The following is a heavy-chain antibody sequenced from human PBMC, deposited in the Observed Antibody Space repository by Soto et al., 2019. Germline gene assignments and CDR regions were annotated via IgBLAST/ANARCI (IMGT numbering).Heavy chain of an antibody. V-gene: IGHV3-23*01. CDR1: GFMFSSHG. J-gene: IGHJ4*02. CDR2: ISSGGDLT. CDR3: AKIGQIGNWFFDY. Sequence: EVQLLESGGDLVQPGGSLRVSCAASGFMFSSHGMSWVRQAPGKGLEWVSSISSGGDLTYYADSVKGRFTVSRDNLNNTLSLQMDSLRDEDTATYYCAKIGQIGNWFFDYCGQGTLVTVSS. D-gene: IGHD1-1*01.